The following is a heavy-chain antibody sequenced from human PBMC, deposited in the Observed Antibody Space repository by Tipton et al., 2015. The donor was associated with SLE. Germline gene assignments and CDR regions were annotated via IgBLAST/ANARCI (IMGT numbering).Heavy chain of an antibody. D-gene: IGHD6-13*01. V-gene: IGHV3-21*01. CDR1: GFTFSSYS. CDR2: ISSSSSYI. J-gene: IGHJ3*02. CDR3: ARDTDGIAAAGPGAFDI. Sequence: QLVQSGGGLVKPGGSLRLSCAASGFTFSSYSMNWVRQAPGKGLEWVSSISSSSSYIYYADSVKGRFTISRDNAKNSLYLQMNSLRAEDTAVYYCARDTDGIAAAGPGAFDIWGQGTMVTVSS.